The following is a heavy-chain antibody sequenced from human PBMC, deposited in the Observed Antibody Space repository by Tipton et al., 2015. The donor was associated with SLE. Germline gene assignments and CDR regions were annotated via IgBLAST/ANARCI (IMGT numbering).Heavy chain of an antibody. CDR3: ARSARMNSNSWYIF. D-gene: IGHD6-13*01. CDR2: ISAYNGN. J-gene: IGHJ4*02. Sequence: QLVQSGAEVKKPGASVKVSCKASGYTFTSYGISWVRQAPGQGLEWMGWISAYNGNSSQKFQGRVTMTTDTSTSTAYMEMRSLRSDDTAVYYCARSARMNSNSWYIFWGQGTLVTVSS. CDR1: GYTFTSYG. V-gene: IGHV1-18*01.